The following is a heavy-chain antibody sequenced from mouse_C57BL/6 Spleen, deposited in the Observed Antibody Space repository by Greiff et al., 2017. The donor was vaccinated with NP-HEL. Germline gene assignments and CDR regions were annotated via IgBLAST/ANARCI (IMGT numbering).Heavy chain of an antibody. D-gene: IGHD3-2*02. CDR3: ARHSSGPFAY. J-gene: IGHJ3*01. CDR2: IDPSDSYT. V-gene: IGHV1-69*01. CDR1: GYTFTSYW. Sequence: QVQLQQPGAELVMPGASVKLSCKASGYTFTSYWMHWVKQRPGQGLEWIGEIDPSDSYTNYNQKFKGKSTLTVDKSSSTAYMQLSSLTSEDSAVYYCARHSSGPFAYWGQGTLVTVSA.